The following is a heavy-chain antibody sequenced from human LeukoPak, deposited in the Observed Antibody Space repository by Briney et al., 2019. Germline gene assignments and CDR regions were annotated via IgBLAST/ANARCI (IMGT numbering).Heavy chain of an antibody. D-gene: IGHD5-12*01. J-gene: IGHJ3*02. Sequence: KPSDTLSLTCTVCGGFISSYYGSWMRQPPGKGVEWIGYIYSSGSTNYRPSLKSRVTISVDTSKNQFSLKLYSVTAADRAVYYCARRDSGYGTAFAIWGQGTMVTVSS. CDR3: ARRDSGYGTAFAI. V-gene: IGHV4-59*08. CDR2: IYSSGST. CDR1: GGFISSYY.